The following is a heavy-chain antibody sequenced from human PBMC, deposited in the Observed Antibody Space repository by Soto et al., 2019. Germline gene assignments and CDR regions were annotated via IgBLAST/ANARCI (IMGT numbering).Heavy chain of an antibody. CDR2: IYHSGST. J-gene: IGHJ4*02. CDR1: GGCITSSNW. Sequence: PSETLSLTFAVSGGCITSSNWWSWVRQPPGKGLEWIGEIYHSGSTKYNPSLKSRVTISVDKSKNQFALKLSSVTAADTAVYYSARAATWQDYWGQGTLVTVSS. CDR3: ARAATWQDY. V-gene: IGHV4-4*02.